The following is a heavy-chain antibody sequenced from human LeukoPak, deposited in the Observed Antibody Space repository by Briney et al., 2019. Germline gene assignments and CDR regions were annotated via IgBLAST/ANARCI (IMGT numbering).Heavy chain of an antibody. CDR2: LDYSGST. CDR3: ARLILGATFSFDY. V-gene: IGHV4-59*08. J-gene: IGHJ4*02. CDR1: GGSITRYY. Sequence: SETLSLTCTVSGGSITRYYWSWIRQPPGKGLEWIASLDYSGSTNYNPSLKIRVTVSVDTSKSQFSLKLSSVTAADTAVYFCARLILGATFSFDYWGLGTLVTVSS. D-gene: IGHD1-26*01.